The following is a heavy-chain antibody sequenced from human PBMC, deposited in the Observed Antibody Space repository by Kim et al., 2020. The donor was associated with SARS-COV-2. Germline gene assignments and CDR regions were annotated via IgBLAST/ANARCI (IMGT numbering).Heavy chain of an antibody. V-gene: IGHV3-7*03. Sequence: GGSLRLSCAASGFTFSSYWMSWVRQAPGKGLEWLANIKQDGSEKYYVGAVKGRFTISRDNAKNSLYLQMNSLRAEDTAVYYCVRDGKWELLVGGFDYWGQGTLVTVSS. D-gene: IGHD1-26*01. CDR3: VRDGKWELLVGGFDY. J-gene: IGHJ4*02. CDR2: IKQDGSEK. CDR1: GFTFSSYW.